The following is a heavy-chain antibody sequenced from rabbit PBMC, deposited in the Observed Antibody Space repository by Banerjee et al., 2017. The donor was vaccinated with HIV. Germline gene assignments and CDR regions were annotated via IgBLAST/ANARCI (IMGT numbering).Heavy chain of an antibody. CDR2: IYAGKGST. CDR1: GFSFSSSYW. J-gene: IGHJ4*01. Sequence: QEQLEESGGDLVKPGASLTLTCTASGFSFSSSYWICWVRQAPGKGLEWIGIIYAGKGSTDYASWAKGRFTISRSTSLNTVDLKMTSLTAADTATYFCARDLAGVIGWNFSLWGPGTLVTVS. CDR3: ARDLAGVIGWNFSL. D-gene: IGHD4-1*01. V-gene: IGHV1S45*01.